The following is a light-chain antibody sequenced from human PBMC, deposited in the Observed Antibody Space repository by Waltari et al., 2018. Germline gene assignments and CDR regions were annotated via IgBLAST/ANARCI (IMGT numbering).Light chain of an antibody. CDR3: QEYGRSPRYS. J-gene: IGKJ2*03. CDR1: QSVSSNS. CDR2: GAS. Sequence: EIVLTQSPGTLSLSPGERATLSCRATQSVSSNSLAWYRQKPGQAPSLLIYGASSRATGISDRFSGSGSGTDFTLTISRLEPEDFAVYYCQEYGRSPRYSFGQGTKVEIK. V-gene: IGKV3-20*01.